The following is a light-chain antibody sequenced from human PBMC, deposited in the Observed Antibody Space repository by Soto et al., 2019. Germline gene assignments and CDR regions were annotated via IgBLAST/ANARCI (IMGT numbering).Light chain of an antibody. Sequence: EIVLTQSPSTLSLSPGERATLSCRASQSVSSSYFAWYQQKPGQAPRLLIYGASSRATGITDRFSGSGCGTDFTLTISRLEPEDCAVYYCQQYGSSPTFGGGTKVEIK. CDR3: QQYGSSPT. CDR2: GAS. V-gene: IGKV3-20*01. J-gene: IGKJ4*01. CDR1: QSVSSSY.